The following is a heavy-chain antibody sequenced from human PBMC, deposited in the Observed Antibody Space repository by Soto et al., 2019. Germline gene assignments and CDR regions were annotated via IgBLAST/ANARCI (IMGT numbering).Heavy chain of an antibody. J-gene: IGHJ3*02. D-gene: IGHD1-26*01. CDR1: GYSFTSYW. CDR2: IYPGDSDT. V-gene: IGHV5-51*01. Sequence: PGESLKISCKGSGYSFTSYWIGWVRQMPGKGLEWMGIIYPGDSDTRYSPSFQGQVTISADKSISTAYLQWSSLKASDTAMYYCARPMELRDLDDAFDIWGQGTMVTVSS. CDR3: ARPMELRDLDDAFDI.